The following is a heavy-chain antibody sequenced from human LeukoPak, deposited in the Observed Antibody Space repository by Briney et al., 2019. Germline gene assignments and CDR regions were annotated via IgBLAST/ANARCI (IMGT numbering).Heavy chain of an antibody. CDR2: IYYSGST. CDR1: GGSISSYY. V-gene: IGHV4-59*01. J-gene: IGHJ6*02. CDR3: ARSFDSRGYYYYGMDV. D-gene: IGHD3-22*01. Sequence: SETLSLTCTVSGGSISSYYWSWMRQPPGKGLEWIGYIYYSGSTHYNPSLKGRATISVDTSQNQFSLKLRSVTAADTAVYYCARSFDSRGYYYYGMDVWGQGTTVTVSS.